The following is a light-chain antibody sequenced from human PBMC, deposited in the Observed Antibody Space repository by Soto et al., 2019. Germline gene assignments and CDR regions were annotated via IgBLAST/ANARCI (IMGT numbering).Light chain of an antibody. Sequence: EIVMTQSPASLSVSPGDGATLSCRASQSVASNVALYQQKPGQGPRLLIHGASTRAVGVPARFSGSGSGTDFTLTISSLQSEDFAVYYCQQYHNWPPQYTFGQGTKLQIK. CDR1: QSVASN. CDR3: QQYHNWPPQYT. J-gene: IGKJ2*01. CDR2: GAS. V-gene: IGKV3-15*01.